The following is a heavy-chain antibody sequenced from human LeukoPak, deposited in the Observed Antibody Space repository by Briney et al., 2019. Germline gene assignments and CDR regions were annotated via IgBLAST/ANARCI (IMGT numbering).Heavy chain of an antibody. J-gene: IGHJ4*02. D-gene: IGHD2-21*02. Sequence: PGGSLRLSCAASGFTFSSYAMSWVRQAPGKGLEWVSYISSSGSTIYYADSVKGRFTISRDNAKNSLYLQMNSLRAEDTAVYYCAKGSRGSCRGAYCYSFDNWGQGAVVTVSS. CDR1: GFTFSSYA. CDR2: ISSSGSTI. V-gene: IGHV3-48*03. CDR3: AKGSRGSCRGAYCYSFDN.